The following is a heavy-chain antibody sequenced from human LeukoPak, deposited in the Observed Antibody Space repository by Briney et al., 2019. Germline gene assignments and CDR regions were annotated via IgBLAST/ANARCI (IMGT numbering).Heavy chain of an antibody. D-gene: IGHD3-22*01. Sequence: ASVTVSCKASGYMFTSSYMHWVRQAPGQGLEWMGIINPSGGSTIYAHKFQGRVTMTRDTSTSTVYMELSSLRSEDTALYYCARDRGYYDSSGYRSDAFDMWGQGTMVTVSS. CDR1: GYMFTSSY. CDR2: INPSGGST. V-gene: IGHV1-46*01. J-gene: IGHJ3*02. CDR3: ARDRGYYDSSGYRSDAFDM.